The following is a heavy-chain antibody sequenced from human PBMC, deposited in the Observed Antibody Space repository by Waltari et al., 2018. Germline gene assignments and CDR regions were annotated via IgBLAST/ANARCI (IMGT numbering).Heavy chain of an antibody. D-gene: IGHD3-3*01. CDR3: ARYDFWSGYIDYGMDV. J-gene: IGHJ6*02. CDR1: GGSFSGYY. CDR2: INHSGST. V-gene: IGHV4-34*01. Sequence: QVQLQQWGAGLLKPSETLSLTCAVYGGSFSGYYWSWIRQPPGKGLEWIGEINHSGSTNYNPSLKSRVTISVDTSKNQFSLKLSSVTAEDTAVYYCARYDFWSGYIDYGMDVWGQGTTVTVSS.